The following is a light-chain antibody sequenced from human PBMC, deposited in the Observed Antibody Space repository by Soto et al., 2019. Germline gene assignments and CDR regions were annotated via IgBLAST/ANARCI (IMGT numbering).Light chain of an antibody. Sequence: DIQMTQSPSTLPASVGDRVTITCRASQSISSWLAWYQQKPGKAPRLLIYKASSLDSGVPARFSGRGSGTDFTLTISRLEPEDFAMYYCQQYGSSPRTFGQGTKVDIK. CDR2: KAS. V-gene: IGKV1-5*03. J-gene: IGKJ1*01. CDR1: QSISSW. CDR3: QQYGSSPRT.